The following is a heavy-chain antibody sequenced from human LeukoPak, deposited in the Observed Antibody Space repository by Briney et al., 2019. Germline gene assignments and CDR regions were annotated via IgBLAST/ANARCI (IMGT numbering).Heavy chain of an antibody. V-gene: IGHV3-73*01. CDR3: SNSNYDYYYYYMDV. Sequence: GGSLRLSCAASGFTFSGSAMHWVRQASGKGLEGVGRIRSKANSYATAYAASVKGRFTISRDDSKNAAYLQMNSLKTEDTAVYYCSNSNYDYYYYYMDVWGKGTTVTVSS. J-gene: IGHJ6*03. D-gene: IGHD4-11*01. CDR1: GFTFSGSA. CDR2: IRSKANSYAT.